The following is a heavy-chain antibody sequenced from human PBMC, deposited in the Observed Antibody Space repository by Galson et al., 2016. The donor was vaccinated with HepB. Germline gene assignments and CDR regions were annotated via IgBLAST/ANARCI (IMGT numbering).Heavy chain of an antibody. J-gene: IGHJ6*02. V-gene: IGHV1-69*13. CDR1: GGTFSRYA. D-gene: IGHD3-9*01. Sequence: SVKVSCKAPGGTFSRYAISWVRQAPGQGLEWMGGFIPIFGTRNYAQKIQGRVTITADESTTTAFMELTSLRSEDTAIYYFARDILTGSGYYYGMDVWGQGTTVIVS. CDR3: ARDILTGSGYYYGMDV. CDR2: FIPIFGTR.